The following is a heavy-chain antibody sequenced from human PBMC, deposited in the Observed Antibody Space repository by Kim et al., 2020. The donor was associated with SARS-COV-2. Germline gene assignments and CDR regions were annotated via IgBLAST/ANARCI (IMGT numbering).Heavy chain of an antibody. D-gene: IGHD6-19*01. J-gene: IGHJ6*02. Sequence: SETLSLTCTVSGGSISSYYWSWIRQPPGKGLEWIGYIYYSGSTNYNPSLKSRVTISVDTSKNQFSLKLSSVTAADTAVYYCAAWLAPLLRTRYYYYGMDVWGQGTSVTVSS. V-gene: IGHV4-59*01. CDR1: GGSISSYY. CDR3: AAWLAPLLRTRYYYYGMDV. CDR2: IYYSGST.